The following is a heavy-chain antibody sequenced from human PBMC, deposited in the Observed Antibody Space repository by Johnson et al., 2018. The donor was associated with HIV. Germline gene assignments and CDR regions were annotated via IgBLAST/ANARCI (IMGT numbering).Heavy chain of an antibody. CDR3: ARDMYCGCDCPFDI. CDR2: MSSSGSTI. D-gene: IGHD2-21*02. V-gene: IGHV3-11*04. CDR1: GFTFSDYY. J-gene: IGHJ3*02. Sequence: QVQLVESGGGLVKPGGSLRLSCAASGFTFSDYYMSWIRQAPGKGLEWVSYMSSSGSTIYYADSVKGRFTIFRDNAKNSLYLQMNSLRAEDTAVYYCARDMYCGCDCPFDIWGQGTMVTVSS.